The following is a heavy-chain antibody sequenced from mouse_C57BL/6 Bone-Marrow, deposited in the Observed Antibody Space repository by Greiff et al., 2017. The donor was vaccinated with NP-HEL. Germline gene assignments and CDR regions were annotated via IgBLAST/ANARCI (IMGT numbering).Heavy chain of an antibody. CDR2: IDPSDSYT. Sequence: VQLQQPGAELVMPGASVKLSCKASGYTFTSYWMHWVKQRPGQGLEWIGEIDPSDSYTNYTQKFKGKYTLTVDKSSSTAYMQRSSLTSEASAVYYCARNYKAWFAYWGQGTLVTVSA. CDR1: GYTFTSYW. D-gene: IGHD2-12*01. V-gene: IGHV1-69*01. CDR3: ARNYKAWFAY. J-gene: IGHJ3*01.